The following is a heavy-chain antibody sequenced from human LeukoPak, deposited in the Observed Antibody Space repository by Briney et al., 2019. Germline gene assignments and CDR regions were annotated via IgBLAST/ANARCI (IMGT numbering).Heavy chain of an antibody. CDR2: IYTSGST. J-gene: IGHJ3*02. CDR1: GGSISSGSYY. D-gene: IGHD3-10*01. CDR3: ARGVGSGRRYDAFDI. Sequence: PSQTLSLTCTVSGGSISSGSYYWSWIRQPAGKGLEWIGRIYTSGSTNYNPSLKSRVTISVDTSKNQFSLKLSSVTAADTAVYYCARGVGSGRRYDAFDIWGQGTMVTVSS. V-gene: IGHV4-61*02.